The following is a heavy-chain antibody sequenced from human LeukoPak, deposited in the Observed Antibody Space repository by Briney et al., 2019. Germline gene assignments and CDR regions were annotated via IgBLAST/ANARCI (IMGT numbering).Heavy chain of an antibody. CDR2: ISYSGSP. V-gene: IGHV4-59*08. Sequence: PSETLSLTCSVSGDSIGTYYWSWIRQPPGKGLEWIGYISYSGSPYYNPSLKSRVTMSVDTSKNQFSLKLSSVTAADTAVYYCTRRKGCSGGNCYGDTFDYWGQGTLVTVSS. D-gene: IGHD2-15*01. J-gene: IGHJ4*02. CDR1: GDSIGTYY. CDR3: TRRKGCSGGNCYGDTFDY.